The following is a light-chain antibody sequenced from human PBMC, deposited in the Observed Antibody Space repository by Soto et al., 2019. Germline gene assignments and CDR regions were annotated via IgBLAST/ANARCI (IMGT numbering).Light chain of an antibody. CDR2: GAS. Sequence: EIVMTQSPATLSVSPGGRATLSCRASQSVRSNLAWYQQKPGHAPRLLIYGASTRANGFPARFSGSGSGTEFTLPISSLQSEDFAVYYCQQYKNWPLTFGGGTRVEIK. CDR1: QSVRSN. V-gene: IGKV3-15*01. J-gene: IGKJ4*01. CDR3: QQYKNWPLT.